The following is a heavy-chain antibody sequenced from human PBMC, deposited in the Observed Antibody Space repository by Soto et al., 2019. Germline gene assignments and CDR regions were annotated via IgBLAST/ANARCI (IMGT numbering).Heavy chain of an antibody. V-gene: IGHV1-24*01. J-gene: IGHJ5*02. D-gene: IGHD3-9*01. CDR1: GYTLTELS. CDR2: FDPEDGET. CDR3: ATATFLTGSTTNWFDP. Sequence: GASGKVSCKVSGYTLTELSMHWVRQAPGKGLEWMGGFDPEDGETIYAQKFQGRVTMTEDTSTDTAYMELSSLRSEDTAVYYCATATFLTGSTTNWFDPWGQGTLVTVSS.